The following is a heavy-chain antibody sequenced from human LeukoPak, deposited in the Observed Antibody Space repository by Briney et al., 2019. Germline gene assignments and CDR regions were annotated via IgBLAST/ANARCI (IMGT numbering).Heavy chain of an antibody. CDR3: ARLTTTVGTDEAFDI. CDR1: GNSISNYY. J-gene: IGHJ3*02. CDR2: IYYTGST. V-gene: IGHV4-59*08. D-gene: IGHD4-23*01. Sequence: SETLSLTCTVSGNSISNYYWTWIRQPPGKGLEWIGYIYYTGSTNYNPSLKSRVTISVDTSKNEFSLKLSSVTAADTAVYHCARLTTTVGTDEAFDIWGQGTMVTVSS.